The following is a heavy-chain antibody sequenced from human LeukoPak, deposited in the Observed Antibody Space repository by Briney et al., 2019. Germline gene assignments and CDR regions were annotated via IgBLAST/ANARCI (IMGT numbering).Heavy chain of an antibody. CDR2: INPNSGGT. CDR3: ARNFGAAAGGGYYGMDV. V-gene: IGHV1-2*02. J-gene: IGHJ6*02. CDR1: GYTFTGYY. D-gene: IGHD6-13*01. Sequence: AASVKVSCKASGYTFTGYYMHWVRQAPGQGLEWMGWINPNSGGTNYAQKFQGRVTMTRDTSISTAYMELSRLRSDDTAVYYCARNFGAAAGGGYYGMDVWGQGTTVTVSS.